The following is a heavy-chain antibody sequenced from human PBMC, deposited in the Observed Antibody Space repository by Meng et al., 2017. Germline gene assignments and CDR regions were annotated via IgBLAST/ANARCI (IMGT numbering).Heavy chain of an antibody. CDR2: INHSGST. D-gene: IGHD1-1*01. Sequence: VQLPSGWDRLLKLSETLSLTCAGYCGSFSGYYWSWIRQPPGKGLEWIGEINHSGSTNYNPSLKSRVTISVDTSKNQFSLKLSSVTAADTAVYYCARGRSGTWPWYFDLWGRGTLVTVSS. V-gene: IGHV4-34*01. CDR1: CGSFSGYY. J-gene: IGHJ2*01. CDR3: ARGRSGTWPWYFDL.